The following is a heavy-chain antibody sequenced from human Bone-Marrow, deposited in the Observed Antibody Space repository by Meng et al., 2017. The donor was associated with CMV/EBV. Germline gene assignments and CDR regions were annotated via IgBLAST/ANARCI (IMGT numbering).Heavy chain of an antibody. Sequence: GRCRVPPSWTLSLTCAGSVGSSKSSHCWTWVRQPPGKGLDWIGEVYHAGSTKYNPSLKSRLTISVDKSKNQFSLNLTSVTAADTAVYYCARVWQSLTAFFDSWGQGTLVTVSS. D-gene: IGHD2-21*01. V-gene: IGHV4-4*02. CDR3: ARVWQSLTAFFDS. CDR2: VYHAGST. J-gene: IGHJ4*02. CDR1: VGSSKSSHC.